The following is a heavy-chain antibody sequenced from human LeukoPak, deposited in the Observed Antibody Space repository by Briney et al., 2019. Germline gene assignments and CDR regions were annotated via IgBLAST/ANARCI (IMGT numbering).Heavy chain of an antibody. J-gene: IGHJ4*02. D-gene: IGHD3-10*01. CDR1: GFTFSGYA. CDR3: ARETGYYYGSGSSFDY. CDR2: ISYDGSNK. V-gene: IGHV3-30*04. Sequence: GGSLRLSCAASGFTFSGYAMHWVRRAPGKGLEWVAVISYDGSNKYYADSVKGRFTISRDNSKNTLYLQMNSLRAEDTAVYYCARETGYYYGSGSSFDYWGEATLVTVSS.